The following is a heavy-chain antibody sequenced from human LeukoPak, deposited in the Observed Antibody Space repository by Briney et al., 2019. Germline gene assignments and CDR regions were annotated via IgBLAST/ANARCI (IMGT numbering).Heavy chain of an antibody. CDR2: LYTSGST. CDR3: ARSIWSLDDYYYYYMDV. J-gene: IGHJ6*03. Sequence: SETLSLTCTVSGGSISSGSYYWSWIRQSAGKGLEWLGHLYTSGSTNYNPSLKSRVTMSVDTSKNQFSLKLSSVTAADTAVYYCARSIWSLDDYYYYYMDVWGKGTTVTISS. CDR1: GGSISSGSYY. D-gene: IGHD2-21*01. V-gene: IGHV4-61*09.